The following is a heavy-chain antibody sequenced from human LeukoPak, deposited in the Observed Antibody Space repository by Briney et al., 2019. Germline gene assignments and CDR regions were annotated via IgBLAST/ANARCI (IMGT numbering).Heavy chain of an antibody. CDR3: VRGRQQLATRIYYYYGMDV. V-gene: IGHV4-31*03. CDR2: IYYSGST. Sequence: SQTLSLTCTVSGGSISSGGYYWSWIRQHPGKGPEWIGYIYYSGSTYYNPSLKSRVTISVDTSKNQFSLKLSSVTAADTAVYYCVRGRQQLATRIYYYYGMDVWGQGTTVTVSS. CDR1: GGSISSGGYY. D-gene: IGHD6-13*01. J-gene: IGHJ6*02.